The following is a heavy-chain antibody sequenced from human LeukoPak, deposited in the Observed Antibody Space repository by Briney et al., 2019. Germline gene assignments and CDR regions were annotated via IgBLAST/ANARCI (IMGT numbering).Heavy chain of an antibody. J-gene: IGHJ4*02. D-gene: IGHD3-9*01. CDR1: GYTFTGYC. CDR3: ARTYYDILAGYRHFDY. V-gene: IGHV1-2*06. CDR2: INPNSGGT. Sequence: ASVKVSCKASGYTFTGYCMHWVRQAPGQGLEWMGRINPNSGGTNYAQKFQGRVTMTRDTSISTAYMELSRLRSDDTAVYYCARTYYDILAGYRHFDYWGQGTLITVSS.